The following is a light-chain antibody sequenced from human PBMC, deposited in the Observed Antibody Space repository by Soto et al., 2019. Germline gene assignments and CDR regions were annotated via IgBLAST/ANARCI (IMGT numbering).Light chain of an antibody. CDR3: QQRSNWPIT. CDR1: QSVSNF. V-gene: IGKV3-11*01. CDR2: DTF. J-gene: IGKJ5*01. Sequence: EIVLTQSPATLSLSPGTRATLSCRASQSVSNFLAWYQQKPGQAPRLLIYDTFNRATGIPARFSGSGSGTDFTLTINNLQPEDFAVYYCQQRSNWPITFGQGTRLEIK.